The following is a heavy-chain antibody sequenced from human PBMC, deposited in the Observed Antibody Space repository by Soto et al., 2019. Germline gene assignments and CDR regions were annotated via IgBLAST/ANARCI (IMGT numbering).Heavy chain of an antibody. J-gene: IGHJ6*03. CDR1: GFTFSSYW. V-gene: IGHV3-7*01. CDR3: ARDLVVVPAAMHSYYYYYMDV. CDR2: IKQDGSEK. D-gene: IGHD2-2*01. Sequence: GGSLRLSCAASGFTFSSYWMSWVRQAPGKGLEWVANIKQDGSEKYYVDSVKGRFTISRDNAKNSLYLQMNSLRTEDTAVYYCARDLVVVPAAMHSYYYYYMDVWGKGTTVTVSS.